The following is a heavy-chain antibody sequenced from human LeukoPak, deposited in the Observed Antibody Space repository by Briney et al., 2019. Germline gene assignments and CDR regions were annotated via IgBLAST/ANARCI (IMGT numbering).Heavy chain of an antibody. D-gene: IGHD1-26*01. V-gene: IGHV3-53*01. CDR3: ARDLLELPKFYYYGMDI. Sequence: GGSLRLSCAGSGFTFNNCAMSWVRQAPGKGLEWVSIIYSGGSTYYADSVKGRFTISRDNSKNTLYLQMNNLRAEDTAVYYCARDLLELPKFYYYGMDIWGQGTTVTVSS. CDR1: GFTFNNCA. J-gene: IGHJ6*02. CDR2: IYSGGST.